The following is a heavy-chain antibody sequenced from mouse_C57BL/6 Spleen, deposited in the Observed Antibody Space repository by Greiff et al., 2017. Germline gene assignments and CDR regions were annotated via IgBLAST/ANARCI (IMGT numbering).Heavy chain of an antibody. V-gene: IGHV1-55*01. CDR3: ATYYYGSSYYFDY. D-gene: IGHD1-1*01. CDR1: GYTFTSYW. J-gene: IGHJ2*01. CDR2: IYPGSGST. Sequence: QVQLQQPGAELVKPGASVKMSCKASGYTFTSYWITWVKQRPGQGLEWIGDIYPGSGSTNYNEKFKSKATLTVDTSSSTAYMHLSSLTSEDSAVYSCATYYYGSSYYFDYWGQGTTLTVSS.